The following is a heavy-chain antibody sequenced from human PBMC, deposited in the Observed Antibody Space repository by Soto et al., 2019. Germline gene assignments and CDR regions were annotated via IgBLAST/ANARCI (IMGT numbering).Heavy chain of an antibody. V-gene: IGHV1-69*13. CDR2: IIPIFVTA. CDR1: GGTFSSYA. Sequence: ASLNVAFKASGGTFSSYASSWLLHSPLQWLEWMGGIIPIFVTANYAQKFQGRVTITADESTSTAYMELSSLRSEDTAVYYCARARGLREHRKYYYYGLEVWGQANTATVSS. D-gene: IGHD4-17*01. J-gene: IGHJ6*02. CDR3: ARARGLREHRKYYYYGLEV.